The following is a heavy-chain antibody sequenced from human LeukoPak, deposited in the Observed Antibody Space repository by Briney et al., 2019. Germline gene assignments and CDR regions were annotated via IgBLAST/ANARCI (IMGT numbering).Heavy chain of an antibody. CDR1: GGSIWSSFYY. CDR2: IYYSGST. Sequence: SETLSLTCTVSGGSIWSSFYYWGWIRQPPGKGLEWIGSIYYSGSTYYNPSLKSRVTISVDTSKNQFSLKLSSVTAADTAVYYCARVDSRPGGGSTFFDYWGQGTLVTVSS. V-gene: IGHV4-39*07. CDR3: ARVDSRPGGGSTFFDY. J-gene: IGHJ4*02. D-gene: IGHD2-15*01.